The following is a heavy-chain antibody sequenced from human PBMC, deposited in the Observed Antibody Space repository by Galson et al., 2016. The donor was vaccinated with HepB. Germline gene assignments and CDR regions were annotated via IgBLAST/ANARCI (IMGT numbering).Heavy chain of an antibody. CDR3: AREQNDSGDYEFYYGLDV. CDR2: ISTSSRTI. D-gene: IGHD4-17*01. Sequence: SLRLSCAASGFTFSTYNMNWVRQAPGKGLEWVSYISTSSRTIYYADSVKGRFTISRDNAKNSLYLQMNSLRDEDTAVYYCAREQNDSGDYEFYYGLDVWGQGTTVIVSS. CDR1: GFTFSTYN. J-gene: IGHJ6*02. V-gene: IGHV3-48*02.